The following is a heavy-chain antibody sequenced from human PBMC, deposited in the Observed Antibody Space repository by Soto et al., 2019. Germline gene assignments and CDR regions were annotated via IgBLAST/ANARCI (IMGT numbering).Heavy chain of an antibody. D-gene: IGHD2-2*01. V-gene: IGHV4-59*01. Sequence: SETLSLTCTFSVVSISSYYWSCIRHPPGKGLEWIGYIYYSGSTNYNPSLKSRVTISVDTSKNQFSLKLSSVTAADTAVYYCARGYCSSTSCYYSAFDIWGQGTMVTVSS. CDR1: VVSISSYY. CDR2: IYYSGST. J-gene: IGHJ3*02. CDR3: ARGYCSSTSCYYSAFDI.